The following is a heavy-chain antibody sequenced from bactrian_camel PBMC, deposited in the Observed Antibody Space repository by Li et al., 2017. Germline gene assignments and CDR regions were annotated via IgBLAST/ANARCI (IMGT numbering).Heavy chain of an antibody. Sequence: HVQLVESGGGLVQAGGSLKLSCVASQFTFSSSRSCMVRFRQAPGKEREGVAAIDRDGKTAYRGSAEGRFTISKDNNRKALYLEMTNLKPDDTAVYTCAARTPWGDCYSGRWWMADFTYRDQGTQVTVS. CDR3: AARTPWGDCYSGRWWMADFTY. V-gene: IGHV3S56*01. CDR2: IDRDGKT. D-gene: IGHD5*01. J-gene: IGHJ4*01. CDR1: QFTFSSSRSC.